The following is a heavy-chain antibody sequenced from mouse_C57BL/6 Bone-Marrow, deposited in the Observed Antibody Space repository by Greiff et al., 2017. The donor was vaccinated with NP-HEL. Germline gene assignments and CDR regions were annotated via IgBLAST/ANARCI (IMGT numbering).Heavy chain of an antibody. D-gene: IGHD2-4*01. CDR3: ARNYDYAGGYYFDY. Sequence: VQLKESGPGLVQPSQSLSITCTVSGFSLTSYGVHWVRQSPGKGLEWLGVIWSGGSTDYNAAFISRLSISKDNSKSQVFFKMNSLQADDTAIYYCARNYDYAGGYYFDYWGQGTTLTVSS. J-gene: IGHJ2*01. V-gene: IGHV2-2*01. CDR2: IWSGGST. CDR1: GFSLTSYG.